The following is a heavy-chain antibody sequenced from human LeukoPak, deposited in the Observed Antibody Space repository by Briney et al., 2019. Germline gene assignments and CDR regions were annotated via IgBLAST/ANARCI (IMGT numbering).Heavy chain of an antibody. CDR3: AKSLAYDFWSGYLDY. J-gene: IGHJ4*02. Sequence: GGSLRLSCAASGFTFSSYAMTWVRQAPGKGLEWVSGISGSGGSTYYADSVKGRFTISRDNSKNTLYLQMNSLRAEDTAVYYCAKSLAYDFWSGYLDYWGQGTLVTVSS. CDR2: ISGSGGST. D-gene: IGHD3-3*01. V-gene: IGHV3-23*01. CDR1: GFTFSSYA.